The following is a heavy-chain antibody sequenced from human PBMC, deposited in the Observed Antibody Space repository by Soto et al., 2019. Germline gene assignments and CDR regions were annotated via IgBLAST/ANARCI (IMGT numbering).Heavy chain of an antibody. Sequence: LRRPLSLTCAVSGGSISSSNWWSWVRQPPGKGLEWIGEIYHSGSTNYNPSLKSRVTISVDKSKNQFSLKLSSVTAADTAVYYCASLAVAGTGEWDYWGQGTLVTVSS. J-gene: IGHJ4*02. CDR3: ASLAVAGTGEWDY. CDR1: GGSISSSNW. V-gene: IGHV4-4*02. CDR2: IYHSGST. D-gene: IGHD6-19*01.